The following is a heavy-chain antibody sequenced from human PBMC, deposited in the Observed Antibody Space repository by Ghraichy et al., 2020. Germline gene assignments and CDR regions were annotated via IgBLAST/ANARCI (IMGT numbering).Heavy chain of an antibody. CDR2: ISYDGSNK. D-gene: IGHD6-19*01. J-gene: IGHJ4*02. CDR3: ARDERRDSSGWYGGTFDY. Sequence: SCAASGFTFSSYAMHWVRQAPGKGLEWVAVISYDGSNKYYADSVKGRFTISRDNSKNTLYLQMNSLRAEDTAVYYCARDERRDSSGWYGGTFDYWGQGTLVTVSS. V-gene: IGHV3-30*01. CDR1: GFTFSSYA.